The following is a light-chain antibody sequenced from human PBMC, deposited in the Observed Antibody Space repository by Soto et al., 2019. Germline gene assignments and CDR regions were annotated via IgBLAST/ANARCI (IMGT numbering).Light chain of an antibody. Sequence: DIVMTQSPDSLAVSLGERATINCKSSQSVLYSSNNKNYLAWYQQQPGQPPKLLIYWASTRESGVPDRFSGSGSGTDFPLTICSLQAEDVAVYYCQQYYSTPPTFGQGTKVEIK. CDR1: QSVLYSSNNKNY. V-gene: IGKV4-1*01. CDR3: QQYYSTPPT. J-gene: IGKJ1*01. CDR2: WAS.